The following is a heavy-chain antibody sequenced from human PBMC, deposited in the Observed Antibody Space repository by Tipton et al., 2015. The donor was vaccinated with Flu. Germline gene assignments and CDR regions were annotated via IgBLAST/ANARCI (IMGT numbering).Heavy chain of an antibody. CDR2: ISYSGST. Sequence: TLSLTCTVSGGSINSDYWSWIRQPPGKGLEWIGYISYSGSTNYNPSLKSRATISADTSKYQFSLKLSSVTPADAAVYYCARGNGDANTYLDSWGQGTLVTVSS. J-gene: IGHJ4*02. CDR3: ARGNGDANTYLDS. V-gene: IGHV4-59*01. CDR1: GGSINSDY. D-gene: IGHD2-8*01.